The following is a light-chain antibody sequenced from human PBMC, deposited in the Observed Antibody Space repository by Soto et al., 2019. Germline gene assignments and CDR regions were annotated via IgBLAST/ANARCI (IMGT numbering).Light chain of an antibody. CDR3: QQRTDWPRT. CDR1: QSVSTY. J-gene: IGKJ1*01. Sequence: EIVLIQSPATLSLSPGERATLSCRASQSVSTYLAWYQQKPGQAPRLLIHDASNRATGIPARFSGSGSGTDFTLTISNLEPEDFAVYYCQQRTDWPRTFGQGTKVDIK. CDR2: DAS. V-gene: IGKV3-11*01.